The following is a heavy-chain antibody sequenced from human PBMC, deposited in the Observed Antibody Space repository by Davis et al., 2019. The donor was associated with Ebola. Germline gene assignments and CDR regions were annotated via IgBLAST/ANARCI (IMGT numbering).Heavy chain of an antibody. CDR3: AREYILTGHNWFDP. Sequence: GSLRLSCTVSGGSISSYYWSWIRQPPGKGLEWIGYIYYSGSTNYNPSLKSRVTISVDTSKNQFSLKLSSVTAADTAVYYCAREYILTGHNWFDPWGQGTLVTVSS. J-gene: IGHJ5*02. CDR1: GGSISSYY. D-gene: IGHD3-9*01. V-gene: IGHV4-59*01. CDR2: IYYSGST.